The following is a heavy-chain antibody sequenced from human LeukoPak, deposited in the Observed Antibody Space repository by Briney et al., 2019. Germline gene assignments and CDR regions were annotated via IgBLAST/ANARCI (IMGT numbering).Heavy chain of an antibody. CDR2: ISGSDGST. J-gene: IGHJ3*02. D-gene: IGHD3-9*01. V-gene: IGHV3-23*01. CDR3: AKGGGYYDILTGYSGDVFDI. Sequence: GGSLRLSCAASGFTLSSYVMSWVRQAPGKGLEWVSTISGSDGSTYYADSVKGRFTISRDNSKNTLYLQMNSLRAEDTAVYYCAKGGGYYDILTGYSGDVFDIWGQGTLVTVSS. CDR1: GFTLSSYV.